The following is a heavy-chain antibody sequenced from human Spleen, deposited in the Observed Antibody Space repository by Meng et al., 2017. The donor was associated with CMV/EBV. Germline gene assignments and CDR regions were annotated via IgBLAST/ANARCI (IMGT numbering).Heavy chain of an antibody. V-gene: IGHV4-39*07. Sequence: GSLRLSCTVSGGSISSSSYYWGWIRQPPGKGLEWIGSIYYSGNPYYNPSLKSRVTISVDTSKNQFSLKLNSVTAADTAVYYCAREEPTGQGGMDVWGQGTTVTVSS. CDR2: IYYSGNP. D-gene: IGHD4-17*01. J-gene: IGHJ6*02. CDR3: AREEPTGQGGMDV. CDR1: GGSISSSSYY.